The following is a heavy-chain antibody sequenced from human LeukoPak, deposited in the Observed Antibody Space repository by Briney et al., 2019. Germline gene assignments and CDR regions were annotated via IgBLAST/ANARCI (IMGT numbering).Heavy chain of an antibody. V-gene: IGHV3-11*01. J-gene: IGHJ4*02. CDR1: GFTFSDYY. CDR3: ARERAIASLRPYYFDY. Sequence: GGSLRLSCAASGFTFSDYYMSWIREALGRGLERISYISSSGSTIYYADSVKGRFTISRDNARNSLYLQMNSLRAEDTAVYYCARERAIASLRPYYFDYWGQGTLVTVSS. CDR2: ISSSGSTI. D-gene: IGHD6-6*01.